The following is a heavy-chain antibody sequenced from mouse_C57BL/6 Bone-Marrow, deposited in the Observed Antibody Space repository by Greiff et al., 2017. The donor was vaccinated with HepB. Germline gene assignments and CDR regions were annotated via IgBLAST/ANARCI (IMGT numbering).Heavy chain of an antibody. Sequence: EVKLMESGPGLAKPSQTLSLTCSVPGYSITSDYWNWIRKFPGNKLEYMGYISYSGSTYYNPSLKSRISITRDTSKNQYYLQLNSVTTEDTATYYCARFDYGSSYWYFDVWGTGTTVTVSS. J-gene: IGHJ1*03. CDR2: ISYSGST. CDR3: ARFDYGSSYWYFDV. D-gene: IGHD1-1*01. CDR1: GYSITSDY. V-gene: IGHV3-8*01.